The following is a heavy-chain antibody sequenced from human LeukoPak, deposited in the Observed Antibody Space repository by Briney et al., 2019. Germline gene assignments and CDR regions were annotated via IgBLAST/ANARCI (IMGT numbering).Heavy chain of an antibody. CDR2: ISAYNGNT. D-gene: IGHD3-22*01. V-gene: IGHV1-18*01. J-gene: IGHJ2*01. CDR3: ARVAPMYYYDSSGYYGWYFDL. Sequence: ASVKVSCKASGCTFTRYVISGVRPAPGQGRAGMGWISAYNGNTNYAQKLQGRVTMTTDTSTSTAYMELRSLRSDDTAVYYCARVAPMYYYDSSGYYGWYFDLWGRGTLVTVSS. CDR1: GCTFTRYV.